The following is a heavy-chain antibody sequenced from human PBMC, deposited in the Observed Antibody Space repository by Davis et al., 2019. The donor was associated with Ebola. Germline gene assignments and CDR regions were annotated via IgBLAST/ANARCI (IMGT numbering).Heavy chain of an antibody. CDR1: AYTFTSYY. J-gene: IGHJ6*02. CDR3: ASSVVPAANPYYYGMDV. CDR2: INPSGGST. V-gene: IGHV1-46*01. Sequence: ASAQVSCNASAYTFTSYYMHWVRHAPGQGLEWMGIINPSGGSTSYAQKFQGRVTMTRDTSTSTVYMELSSLRSEDTAVYYCASSVVPAANPYYYGMDVWGQGTTVTVSS. D-gene: IGHD2-2*01.